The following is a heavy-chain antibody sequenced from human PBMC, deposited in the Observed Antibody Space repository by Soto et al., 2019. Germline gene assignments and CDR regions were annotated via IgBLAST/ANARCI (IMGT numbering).Heavy chain of an antibody. D-gene: IGHD1-26*01. V-gene: IGHV3-74*01. CDR1: GFTFSSYW. J-gene: IGHJ4*02. CDR2: INSDGSST. Sequence: GGSLRLSCAASGFTFSSYWMHWVRQAPGKGLVWVSRINSDGSSTSYADSVKGRFTMSRDNAKNTLYLQMNSLRAEDTAVYYCARDSPRFAWVREPGALNWGQGTLVTVSS. CDR3: ARDSPRFAWVREPGALN.